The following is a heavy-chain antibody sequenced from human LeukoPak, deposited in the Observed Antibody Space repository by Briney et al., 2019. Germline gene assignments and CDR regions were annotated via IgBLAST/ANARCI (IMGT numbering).Heavy chain of an antibody. V-gene: IGHV4-34*01. D-gene: IGHD1-1*01. Sequence: SETLSLTCAVYGGSFSGYYWSWIRQPPGKGLEWIGEINHSGSTNYNPSLKSRVTISVDTSKNQFSLKLSSVTAADTAVYYCARAQLDYWGQGTLVTVSS. CDR2: INHSGST. CDR3: ARAQLDY. J-gene: IGHJ4*02. CDR1: GGSFSGYY.